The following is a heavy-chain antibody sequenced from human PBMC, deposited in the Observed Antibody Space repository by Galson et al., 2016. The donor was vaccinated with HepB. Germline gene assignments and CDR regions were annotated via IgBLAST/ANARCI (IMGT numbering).Heavy chain of an antibody. CDR1: GFVFSNFG. D-gene: IGHD1-1*01. J-gene: IGHJ4*02. Sequence: SLRLSCAASGFVFSNFGLSWVRQAPGKGLEWVASISTRRTTYYSDSVQGRFTLSRDNSNNKLYLQMNGLRAEDTAVYYCAKERLVRRIFDHWGQGTLLTVSS. V-gene: IGHV3-23*01. CDR3: AKERLVRRIFDH. CDR2: ISTRRTT.